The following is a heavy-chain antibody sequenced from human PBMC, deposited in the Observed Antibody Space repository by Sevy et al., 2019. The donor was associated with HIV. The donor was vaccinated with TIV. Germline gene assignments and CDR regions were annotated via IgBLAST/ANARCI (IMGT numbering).Heavy chain of an antibody. Sequence: SETLSLTCTVSGGSISTGDYYWNWNRQPAGKGLEWIGRIHPNGRTNYNPSLKSRVTISLHTSKNQVSLTLSSVTAADTAIYYCAREEIVVLPGAPYYYYYMDVWGKGTTVTVSS. CDR3: AREEIVVLPGAPYYYYYMDV. V-gene: IGHV4-61*02. D-gene: IGHD2-2*01. CDR1: GGSISTGDYY. CDR2: IHPNGRT. J-gene: IGHJ6*03.